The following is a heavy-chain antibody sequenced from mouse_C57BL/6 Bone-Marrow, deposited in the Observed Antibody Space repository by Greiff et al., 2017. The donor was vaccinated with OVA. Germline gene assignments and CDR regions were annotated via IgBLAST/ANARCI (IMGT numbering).Heavy chain of an antibody. CDR3: ARYRVYDGYYLWYFDV. CDR2: INPNYGTT. Sequence: EVQLQQSGPELVKPGASVKISCKASGYSFTDYNMNWVKQSNGKSLEWIGVINPNYGTTSYNQKFKGQATLTVDQSSSTAYMQLNSLTSEDSAVYYCARYRVYDGYYLWYFDVWGTGTTGTVSS. V-gene: IGHV1-39*01. D-gene: IGHD2-3*01. CDR1: GYSFTDYN. J-gene: IGHJ1*03.